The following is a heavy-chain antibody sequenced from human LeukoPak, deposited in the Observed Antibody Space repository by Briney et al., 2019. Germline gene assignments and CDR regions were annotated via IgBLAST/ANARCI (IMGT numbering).Heavy chain of an antibody. CDR2: INTNTGNP. D-gene: IGHD3-22*01. Sequence: ASVKVSCTASGYTFTRYAMNWVRQAPGQGLEWMGWINTNTGNPTYAQGFIGRFVFSLETSVSTAYLQISRLKAEDTTVYYCARAYYYDSPDAFDIWGQGTMVTVSS. CDR3: ARAYYYDSPDAFDI. CDR1: GYTFTRYA. J-gene: IGHJ3*02. V-gene: IGHV7-4-1*02.